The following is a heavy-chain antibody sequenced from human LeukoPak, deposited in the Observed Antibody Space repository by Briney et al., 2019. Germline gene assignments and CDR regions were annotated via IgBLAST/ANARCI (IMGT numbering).Heavy chain of an antibody. V-gene: IGHV3-23*01. Sequence: GGSLRLSCAASGFTFSTYAMSWVRQTPGKGLEWVSVISGGGDITYYADSVKGRFTISRDNSENTVYLQMNSLRAEDTAVYYCAKEQVVSPPLVFYFDYWGQGTLVTVSS. D-gene: IGHD3-10*01. J-gene: IGHJ4*02. CDR2: ISGGGDIT. CDR3: AKEQVVSPPLVFYFDY. CDR1: GFTFSTYA.